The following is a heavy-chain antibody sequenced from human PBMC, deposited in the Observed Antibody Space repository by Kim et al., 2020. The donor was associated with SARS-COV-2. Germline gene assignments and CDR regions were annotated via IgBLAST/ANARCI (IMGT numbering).Heavy chain of an antibody. D-gene: IGHD6-19*01. Sequence: SETLSLTCTVSGGSISSSSYYWGWIRQPPGKGLEWIGSIYYSGSTYYNPSLKSRVTISVDTSKNQFSLKLSSVTAADTAVYYCARGRVAGYYYYYGMDV. CDR2: IYYSGST. CDR1: GGSISSSSYY. V-gene: IGHV4-39*07. J-gene: IGHJ6*01. CDR3: ARGRVAGYYYYYGMDV.